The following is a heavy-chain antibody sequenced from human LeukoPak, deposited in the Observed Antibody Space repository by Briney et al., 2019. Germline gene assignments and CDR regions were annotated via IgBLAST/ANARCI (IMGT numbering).Heavy chain of an antibody. CDR3: ARAQNYYDSSGYYSGAFDI. J-gene: IGHJ3*02. CDR1: GFTFDDYG. V-gene: IGHV3-20*04. CDR2: INWNGGST. Sequence: GGSLRLSCAASGFTFDDYGMSWVRQAPGKGLEWVSGINWNGGSTGYADSVKGRFTISRDNAKNSLYLQMNSLRAEDTALYYCARAQNYYDSSGYYSGAFDIWGQGTMVTASS. D-gene: IGHD3-22*01.